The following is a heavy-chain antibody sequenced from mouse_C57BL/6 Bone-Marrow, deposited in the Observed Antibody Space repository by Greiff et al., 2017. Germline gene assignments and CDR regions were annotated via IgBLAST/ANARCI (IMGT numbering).Heavy chain of an antibody. V-gene: IGHV5-4*01. Sequence: EVQLVESGGGLVKPGGSLKLSCAASGFTFSSYAMSWVRQTPEKRLEWVATISDGGSYTYYPDNVKGRFTISRDNAKNNLYLQMSHLKSEDTAMYDCARDPHYSNYEGFAYWGQGTLVTVSA. CDR3: ARDPHYSNYEGFAY. CDR1: GFTFSSYA. D-gene: IGHD2-5*01. J-gene: IGHJ3*01. CDR2: ISDGGSYT.